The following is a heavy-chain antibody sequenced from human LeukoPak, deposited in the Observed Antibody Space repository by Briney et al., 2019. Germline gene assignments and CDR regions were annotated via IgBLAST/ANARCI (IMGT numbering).Heavy chain of an antibody. J-gene: IGHJ4*02. D-gene: IGHD2-2*01. V-gene: IGHV3-21*01. CDR1: GFTFSSYS. Sequence: GGSLRLSCAASGFTFSSYSMNWVRQAPGKGLEWVSSISSSSSYIYYADSVKGRFTISRDNAKNSLYLQMNSLRAEDTAVYYRARGGGYCSSTSCYGYDYWGQGTPVTVSS. CDR3: ARGGGYCSSTSCYGYDY. CDR2: ISSSSSYI.